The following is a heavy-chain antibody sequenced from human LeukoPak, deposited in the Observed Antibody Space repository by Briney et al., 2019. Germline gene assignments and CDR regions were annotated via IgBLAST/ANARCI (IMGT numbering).Heavy chain of an antibody. D-gene: IGHD4-17*01. CDR2: INANSGDT. J-gene: IGHJ4*02. CDR3: ARELLTTVTPAAY. CDR1: GYAFTGYY. V-gene: IGHV1-2*02. Sequence: ASVKVSCKASGYAFTGYYMHWVRQAPGQGLEWMGWINANSGDTKYTEKFQGRVTMTRDTSISTAYVELSRLTSDDTAVYYCARELLTTVTPAAYGGRGTLVTVSS.